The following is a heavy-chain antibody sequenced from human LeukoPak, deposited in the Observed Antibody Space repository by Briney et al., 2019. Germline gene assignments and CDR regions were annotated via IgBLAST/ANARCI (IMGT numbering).Heavy chain of an antibody. CDR3: AMSVEMPPIPSFDY. D-gene: IGHD5-24*01. CDR2: VSAANNP. Sequence: ASVTVSCKTSGYIFTPHHIHWMRQSPGQGLELLGWVSAANNPEYSQKFQGRVVITRDASATTSYLELNSLRSEDTAVYYCAMSVEMPPIPSFDYWGQGTLVTVSS. J-gene: IGHJ4*02. CDR1: GYIFTPHH. V-gene: IGHV1-3*01.